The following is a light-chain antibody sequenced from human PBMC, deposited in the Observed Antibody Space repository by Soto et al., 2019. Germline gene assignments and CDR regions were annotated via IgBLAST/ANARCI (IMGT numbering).Light chain of an antibody. CDR3: QQYNNWPLT. V-gene: IGKV3-15*01. J-gene: IGKJ4*01. Sequence: EIVMTQSPATLSVSPGERATLSCRASQSVSSNLAWYQQKPGQAPRLLIYGASTRATGIPARFSGSGSGTEFTLTISSRQSEDFAVYDCQQYNNWPLTFGGGTKVDIK. CDR2: GAS. CDR1: QSVSSN.